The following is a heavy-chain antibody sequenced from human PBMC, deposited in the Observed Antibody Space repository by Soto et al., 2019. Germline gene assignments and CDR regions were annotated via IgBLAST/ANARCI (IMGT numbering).Heavy chain of an antibody. J-gene: IGHJ5*02. CDR1: GFTFSSYA. CDR3: ARAGVVVMTRTWFDP. CDR2: ISYDGSNK. V-gene: IGHV3-30-3*01. D-gene: IGHD3-22*01. Sequence: QVQLVESGGGVVQPGRSLRLSCAASGFTFSSYAMHWVRQAPGKGLEWVAVISYDGSNKYYADSVKGRFTISRDNSKNTLYLQMNSLRAEDTAVYYGARAGVVVMTRTWFDPWGQGTLVTVSS.